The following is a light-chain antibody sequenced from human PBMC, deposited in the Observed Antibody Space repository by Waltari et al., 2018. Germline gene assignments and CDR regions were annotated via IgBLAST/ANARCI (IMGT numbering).Light chain of an antibody. CDR1: QTVGKA. J-gene: IGKJ1*01. CDR2: ATS. CDR3: QKYDRLPAT. V-gene: IGKV3-20*01. Sequence: EIVLTQYPGTLSLSPGDTATLSCRASQTVGKALTWYRQKPGQAPRLLIYATSRRAPGIPDRFSGSVVGTDVSVTISRLEPEDFAVYYCQKYDRLPATFGQGTKVEIK.